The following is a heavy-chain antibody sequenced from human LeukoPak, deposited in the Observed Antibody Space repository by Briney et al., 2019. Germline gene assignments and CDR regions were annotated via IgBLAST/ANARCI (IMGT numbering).Heavy chain of an antibody. J-gene: IGHJ4*02. CDR2: ISPNTGAT. D-gene: IGHD6-19*01. Sequence: ASVTVSFTPSGYTFTFYYLHWVRQAPGQALEWMGWISPNTGATVYAQNFQGRVTMSRDTSISTAYLDLSSLRSDDTAVYYCARDRVGSGWPRPFYFEFWGQGTLVTVSS. CDR1: GYTFTFYY. V-gene: IGHV1-2*02. CDR3: ARDRVGSGWPRPFYFEF.